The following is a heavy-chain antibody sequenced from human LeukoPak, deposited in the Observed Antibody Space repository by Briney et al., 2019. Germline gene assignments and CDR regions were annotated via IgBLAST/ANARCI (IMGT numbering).Heavy chain of an antibody. D-gene: IGHD1-26*01. J-gene: IGHJ4*02. CDR2: INHSGST. V-gene: IGHV4-34*01. Sequence: PSETLSLTCAVYGGSFSGYYWSWIRQPPGKGLEWIGEINHSGSTNYNPSLKSRVTISVDTSKNQFSLKLSSVTAADTAVYYCAREGSYSPYFDYWGQGTLVTVSS. CDR3: AREGSYSPYFDY. CDR1: GGSFSGYY.